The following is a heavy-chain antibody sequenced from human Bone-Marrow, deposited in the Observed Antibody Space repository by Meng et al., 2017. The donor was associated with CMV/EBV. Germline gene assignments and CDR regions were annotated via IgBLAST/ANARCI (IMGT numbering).Heavy chain of an antibody. CDR3: ARRNVGGSRWFDP. CDR1: GFTFSSYE. CDR2: ISWNSGSI. J-gene: IGHJ5*02. V-gene: IGHV3-9*01. Sequence: SLKISCAASGFTFSSYEMNWVRQAPGKGLEWVSGISWNSGSIGYADSVKGRFTISRDNAKNSLYLQMNSLRAEDTAVYYCARRNVGGSRWFDPWGQGTLVTVSS. D-gene: IGHD2-15*01.